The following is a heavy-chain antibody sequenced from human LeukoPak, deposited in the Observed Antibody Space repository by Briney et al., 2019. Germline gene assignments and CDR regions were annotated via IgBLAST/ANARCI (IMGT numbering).Heavy chain of an antibody. V-gene: IGHV4-34*01. D-gene: IGHD1-26*01. Sequence: SETLSLTCAVSGGSVSGYYWSWIRQPPGKGLEWIGEINHSGSTNHNPSLKSRVTISVDTSKNQFSLKLSSVTAADTAVYYCARGPPTTALTYFQHWGQGTLVTVSS. CDR1: GGSVSGYY. CDR3: ARGPPTTALTYFQH. CDR2: INHSGST. J-gene: IGHJ1*01.